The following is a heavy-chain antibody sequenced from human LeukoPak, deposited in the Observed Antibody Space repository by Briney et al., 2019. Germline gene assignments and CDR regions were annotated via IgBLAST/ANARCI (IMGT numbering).Heavy chain of an antibody. D-gene: IGHD1-26*01. J-gene: IGHJ4*02. CDR2: IYYSGST. V-gene: IGHV4-39*07. CDR1: GGSISSSSYY. CDR3: TSGSYYYFDY. Sequence: SETLSLTCTVSGGSISSSSYYWGWIRQPPGKGLEWIGSIYYSGSTHYNPSLKSRVTISVDTSENQFSLRLSSVTAADTAVYYCTSGSYYYFDYWGQGTLVTVSS.